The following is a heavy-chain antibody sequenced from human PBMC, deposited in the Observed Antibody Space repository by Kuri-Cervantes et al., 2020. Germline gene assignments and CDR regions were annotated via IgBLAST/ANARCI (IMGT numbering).Heavy chain of an antibody. V-gene: IGHV4-39*01. CDR2: VYYSGST. CDR1: GDSISRSSYH. CDR3: ARLLKGYYYFDY. J-gene: IGHJ4*02. D-gene: IGHD2-15*01. Sequence: GSLRLSCIASGDSISRSSYHWAWIRQPPGKGLEWIGNVYYSGSTYYNPSLKSRVTISIDTSKNQFSLKLGSVTAADTAVYYCARLLKGYYYFDYWGQGTLVTVSS.